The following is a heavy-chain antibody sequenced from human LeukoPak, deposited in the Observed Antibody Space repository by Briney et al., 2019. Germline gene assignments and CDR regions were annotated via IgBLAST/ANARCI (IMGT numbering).Heavy chain of an antibody. V-gene: IGHV3-48*01. D-gene: IGHD2-2*03. CDR2: ISSSSSTI. CDR1: GFTFSSYS. Sequence: GGSLRLSCAASGFTFSSYSMNWVRQAPGKGLEWVSYISSSSSTIYYADSVKGRFTISRDNAKNSLYLQMNSLRAEDTAVHYCARGLDIVVVPAAIYFDYWGQGTLVTVSS. CDR3: ARGLDIVVVPAAIYFDY. J-gene: IGHJ4*02.